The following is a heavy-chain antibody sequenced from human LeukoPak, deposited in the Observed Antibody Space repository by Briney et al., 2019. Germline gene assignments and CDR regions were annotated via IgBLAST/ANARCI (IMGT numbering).Heavy chain of an antibody. CDR2: IYDSGST. J-gene: IGHJ3*02. D-gene: IGHD3-22*01. Sequence: SETLSLTCTVSDGSLSSYYWSWIRQPPGKGLEWIGHIYDSGSTNYNPSLKSRVTISVDTSKNQFSLKLSSVTAADTAVYYCARSPPAITTRTVGAFDIWGQGTMVTVSS. CDR3: ARSPPAITTRTVGAFDI. V-gene: IGHV4-59*12. CDR1: DGSLSSYY.